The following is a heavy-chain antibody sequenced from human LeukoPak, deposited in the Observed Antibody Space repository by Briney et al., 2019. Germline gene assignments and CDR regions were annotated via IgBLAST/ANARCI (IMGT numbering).Heavy chain of an antibody. Sequence: GGSLRLXCAASGFTFSDYYMSWIRQAPGKGLEWVSYISSSGSTIYYADSVKGRFTISRDNAKNSLYLQMNSLRAEDTAVYYCARESWQQLVYYYYYMDVWGKGTTVTVSS. CDR2: ISSSGSTI. D-gene: IGHD6-13*01. CDR1: GFTFSDYY. CDR3: ARESWQQLVYYYYYMDV. V-gene: IGHV3-11*04. J-gene: IGHJ6*03.